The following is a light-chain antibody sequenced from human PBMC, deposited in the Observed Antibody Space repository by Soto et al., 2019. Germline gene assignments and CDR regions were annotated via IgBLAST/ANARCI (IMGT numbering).Light chain of an antibody. Sequence: INCKSRQNVLYSTNNKNYLAWYQHKPGQPPKLLIYWASTRESGVPDRFSCIGSETDSNLTIRSPQDEYVAVYYCQHYFSAPPTFGGGTKVDI. CDR3: QHYFSAPPT. V-gene: IGKV4-1*01. CDR2: WAS. CDR1: QNVLYSTNNKNY. J-gene: IGKJ4*01.